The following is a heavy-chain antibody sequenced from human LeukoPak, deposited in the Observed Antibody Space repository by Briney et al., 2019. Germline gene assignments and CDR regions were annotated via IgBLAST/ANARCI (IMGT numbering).Heavy chain of an antibody. V-gene: IGHV3-23*01. Sequence: GGSLRLSCAASGFTFSSYAMSWVRQAPGKGLEWVSAISGSGGSTYYADSVKGRFTISRDNSKNTLYLQMNSLRAEDTAVYYCAKELVRDYYGSGSHFDYWGQGTLVTVSS. CDR2: ISGSGGST. J-gene: IGHJ4*02. CDR1: GFTFSSYA. D-gene: IGHD3-10*01. CDR3: AKELVRDYYGSGSHFDY.